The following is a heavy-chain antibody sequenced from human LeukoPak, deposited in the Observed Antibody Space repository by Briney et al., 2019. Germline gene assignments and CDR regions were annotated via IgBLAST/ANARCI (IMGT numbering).Heavy chain of an antibody. V-gene: IGHV4-59*01. D-gene: IGHD3-3*01. Sequence: SETLSLTCTVSGGSISDYYWNWIRQPPGKGLEWIGYIYYSGSTTYNPSLKSRVTMSVDTAKNQFSLKLRCVTAADTAIYYCARGDFCSKSNCYLRPMDVWGKGTTVTVSS. J-gene: IGHJ6*03. CDR2: IYYSGST. CDR3: ARGDFCSKSNCYLRPMDV. CDR1: GGSISDYY.